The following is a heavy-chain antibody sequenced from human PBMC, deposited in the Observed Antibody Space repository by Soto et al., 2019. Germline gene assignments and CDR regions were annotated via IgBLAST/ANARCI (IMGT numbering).Heavy chain of an antibody. CDR2: ISTNNGNT. Sequence: QVQLVQSGAEVKKPGASVKVSCKASGYTFTSYGISCVRQAPGQGPEWMGWISTNNGNTNYAQKIRGRVTMTTDTSTSTAYMELRSLRSDDKAVYYCARHTSSWPFDYWGQGTLVTVSS. CDR3: ARHTSSWPFDY. CDR1: GYTFTSYG. J-gene: IGHJ4*02. D-gene: IGHD6-13*01. V-gene: IGHV1-18*01.